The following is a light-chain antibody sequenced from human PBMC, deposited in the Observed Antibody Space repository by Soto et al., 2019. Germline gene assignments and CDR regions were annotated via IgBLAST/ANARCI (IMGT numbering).Light chain of an antibody. CDR3: QQSYMDPIT. Sequence: DIHMTQSPSSLSACVGNRVTISCRASQSISTYLNWYKKKPGKAPNXXIYDASRLQSGVPSRFSGSGGGTDFTLSISSVKPEDFETYFCQQSYMDPITFGQGTRLEIK. CDR1: QSISTY. V-gene: IGKV1-39*01. J-gene: IGKJ5*01. CDR2: DAS.